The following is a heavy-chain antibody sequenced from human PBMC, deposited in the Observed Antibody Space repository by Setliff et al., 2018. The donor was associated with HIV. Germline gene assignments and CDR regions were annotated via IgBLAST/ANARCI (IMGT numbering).Heavy chain of an antibody. CDR1: GGSVTTYY. Sequence: SETLSLTCTVSGGSVTTYYWSWIRQSPARGLEWIGNIFPRGSTNYNPSLKSRVTLSLDTSKNQFSLNLSSVTAADTAVYYCARSLDYSGSGSYYVGWFDLWGQGIPVTVSS. CDR3: ARSLDYSGSGSYYVGWFDL. D-gene: IGHD3-10*01. J-gene: IGHJ5*02. V-gene: IGHV4-4*07. CDR2: IFPRGST.